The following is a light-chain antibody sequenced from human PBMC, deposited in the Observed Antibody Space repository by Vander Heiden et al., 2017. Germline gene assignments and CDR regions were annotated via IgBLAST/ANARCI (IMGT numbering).Light chain of an antibody. CDR2: AVT. V-gene: IGLV2-14*03. CDR1: SSDIGNYNY. J-gene: IGLJ1*01. Sequence: QSALTQPASVSGSPGQSITISCTGTSSDIGNYNYVSWYQQHPGKAPKLVISAVTNRPSGVSNRFSGSKSGNTASLTISGLQTEDEADYYCGSYTSSSSLEYVFGTGTKVTVL. CDR3: GSYTSSSSLEYV.